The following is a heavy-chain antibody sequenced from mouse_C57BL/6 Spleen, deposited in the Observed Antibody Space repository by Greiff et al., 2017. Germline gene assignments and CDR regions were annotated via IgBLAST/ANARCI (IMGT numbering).Heavy chain of an antibody. Sequence: EVQLVESGPGLVKPSQSLSLTCSVTGYSITSGYYWNWIRQFPGNKLEWMGYISYDGSNNYNPSLKNRISITRDTSKNQFFLKLNSVTTEDTATYYCARGGGDYWGQGTTLTVSS. CDR1: GYSITSGYY. J-gene: IGHJ2*01. CDR3: ARGGGDY. CDR2: ISYDGSN. V-gene: IGHV3-6*01.